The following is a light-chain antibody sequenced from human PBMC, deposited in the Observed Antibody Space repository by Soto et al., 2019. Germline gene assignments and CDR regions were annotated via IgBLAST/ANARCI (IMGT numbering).Light chain of an antibody. CDR3: QRYGSSGT. CDR2: GAS. J-gene: IGKJ4*01. CDR1: QSVSKNY. Sequence: ILLTQCPGNRSLSPRERATLSCRASQSVSKNYLAWYQQKPGQPPSLLIYGASNRATGIPDRFSGIGSGTVFTLTISIMEPEDFAVYYCQRYGSSGTFGEGTKVDIK. V-gene: IGKV3-20*01.